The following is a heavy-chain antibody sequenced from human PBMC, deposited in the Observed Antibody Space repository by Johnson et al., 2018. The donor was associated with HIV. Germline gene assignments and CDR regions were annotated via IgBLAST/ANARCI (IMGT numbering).Heavy chain of an antibody. Sequence: VQLVESGGGVVQPGRSLRLSCAASGFTFSSYAMHWVRQAPGTGLEWVAVISYDGSNENYADSVKGRFTISRDNAKTTLFLPINSLGAEDTAVYYCARDRRSSFDIWGQGTMVAVSS. CDR1: GFTFSSYA. D-gene: IGHD6-6*01. J-gene: IGHJ3*02. CDR3: ARDRRSSFDI. V-gene: IGHV3-30*04. CDR2: ISYDGSNE.